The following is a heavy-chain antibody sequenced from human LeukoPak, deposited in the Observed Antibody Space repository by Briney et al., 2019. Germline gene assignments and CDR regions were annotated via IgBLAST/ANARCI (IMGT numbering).Heavy chain of an antibody. V-gene: IGHV4-31*03. D-gene: IGHD3-10*01. Sequence: SEPLSLTCTVSGVSISSGGYYWSWIRQHPGKGLEWIGYIYYSGSTYYNPSVKSRVTISVDTSKNQFSLKLSSVTAADTAVYYCAREGYEPPYGSGIDYWGQGTLVTVSS. CDR2: IYYSGST. J-gene: IGHJ4*02. CDR1: GVSISSGGYY. CDR3: AREGYEPPYGSGIDY.